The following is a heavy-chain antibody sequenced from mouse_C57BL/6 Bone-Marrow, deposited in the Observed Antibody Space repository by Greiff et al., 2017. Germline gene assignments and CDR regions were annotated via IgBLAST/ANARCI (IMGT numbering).Heavy chain of an antibody. CDR3: ARRDDYDDYYAMDY. J-gene: IGHJ4*01. D-gene: IGHD2-4*01. CDR2: ISSGGSYT. V-gene: IGHV5-6*02. CDR1: GFTFSSYG. Sequence: EVKLVESGGDLVKPGGSLKLSCAASGFTFSSYGMSWVRQTPDKRLEWVATISSGGSYTYYPDSVKGRFTISRDNAKNTLYLQMRSLKSEDTAMYYCARRDDYDDYYAMDYWGQGTSVTVSS.